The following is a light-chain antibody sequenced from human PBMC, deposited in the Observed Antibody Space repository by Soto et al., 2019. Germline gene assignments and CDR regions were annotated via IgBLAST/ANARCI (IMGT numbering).Light chain of an antibody. CDR1: SSDVGGYNY. J-gene: IGLJ2*01. CDR3: SSNTSSSTVV. CDR2: DVS. Sequence: QSVLTQPASVSGSPGQSITISCTGTSSDVGGYNYVSWYQQHPGKAPKLMIYDVSNRPSGVSNRFSGPKSGNTASLTISGLQAEDEADYYCSSNTSSSTVVFGGGTKVTVL. V-gene: IGLV2-14*01.